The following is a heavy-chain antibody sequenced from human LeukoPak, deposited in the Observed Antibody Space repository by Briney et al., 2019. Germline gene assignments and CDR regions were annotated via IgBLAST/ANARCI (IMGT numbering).Heavy chain of an antibody. CDR2: VSTYNGGT. CDR3: ARGGKLRFLDY. CDR1: GYNFTNYA. D-gene: IGHD3-3*01. J-gene: IGHJ4*02. Sequence: ASVKVSCKASGYNFTNYAIIWVRQAPGHGLEWMGWVSTYNGGTKYAQNLEARVSMTTDTSTTTAYLELRNLRSGDTAVYYCARGGKLRFLDYWGQGTLITVSS. V-gene: IGHV1-18*01.